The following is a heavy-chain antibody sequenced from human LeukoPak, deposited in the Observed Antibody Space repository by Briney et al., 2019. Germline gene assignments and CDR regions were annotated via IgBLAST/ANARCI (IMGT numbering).Heavy chain of an antibody. V-gene: IGHV4-59*01. CDR1: GCSINNYY. Sequence: PSETLSLTCTVSGCSINNYYWSWIRQPPGKGLEWIGYVSYSGSTKFNPSLKSRVTISLDRSKNQFSLKVSSVTAADTAVYYCARLKTGTTINWFDPWGQGTLVTVSS. CDR2: VSYSGST. CDR3: ARLKTGTTINWFDP. D-gene: IGHD1-7*01. J-gene: IGHJ5*02.